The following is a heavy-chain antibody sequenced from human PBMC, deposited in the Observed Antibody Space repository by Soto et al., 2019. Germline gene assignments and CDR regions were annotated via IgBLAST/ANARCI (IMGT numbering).Heavy chain of an antibody. V-gene: IGHV4-59*01. CDR3: ARNVLRGYCSSSSCTFDP. CDR1: GGSISSYY. Sequence: SETLSLTCTVSGGSISSYYWSWIRQPPVNGLEWIGYIYYSGSTNYNPSLKSRVTISVDTSKNQFSLKLSSVTAADTAVYYCARNVLRGYCSSSSCTFDPWGQGTLVTVSS. J-gene: IGHJ5*02. D-gene: IGHD2-2*01. CDR2: IYYSGST.